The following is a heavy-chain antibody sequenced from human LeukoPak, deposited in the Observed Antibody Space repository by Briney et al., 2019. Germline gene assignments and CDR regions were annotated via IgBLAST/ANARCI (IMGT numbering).Heavy chain of an antibody. CDR2: ISSSSSTI. CDR3: ASGYCSSTSCYTFLFDY. CDR1: GFTFSSYS. D-gene: IGHD2-2*02. Sequence: GGSLRLSCAASGFTFSSYSMNWVRQAPGKGLEWVSYISSSSSTIYYADSVKGRFTISRDNAKNSLYLQMSSLRAEDTAVYYCASGYCSSTSCYTFLFDYWGQGTLVTVSS. V-gene: IGHV3-48*04. J-gene: IGHJ4*02.